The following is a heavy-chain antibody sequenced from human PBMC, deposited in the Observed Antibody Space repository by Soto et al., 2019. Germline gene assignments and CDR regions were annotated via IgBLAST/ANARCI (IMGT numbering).Heavy chain of an antibody. CDR2: IFHTGGT. CDR3: ARTWRAGGTPADAFDI. J-gene: IGHJ3*02. Sequence: PSENLSLTCAVSASSISSAYFWGWIRQPPGKGLEWIATIFHTGGTYYNPSLKSRVTISVDTSNNQFSLRLNSVTAADTALYFCARTWRAGGTPADAFDIWGQGTMVTVSS. CDR1: ASSISSAYF. D-gene: IGHD2-15*01. V-gene: IGHV4-38-2*01.